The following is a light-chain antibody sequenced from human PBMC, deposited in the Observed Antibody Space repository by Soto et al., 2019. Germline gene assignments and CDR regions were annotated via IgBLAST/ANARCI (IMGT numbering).Light chain of an antibody. V-gene: IGLV2-23*01. Sequence: QSVLTQPASVSGSPGQSITISCTGTSSDVGSYNLVSWYQQHPGTAPKLMIYEGSKRPSVVSNRFSGSKSGNTASLTISGLQAEDEADYYCCSYAGSSTLVFGGGTKLTVL. CDR2: EGS. CDR1: SSDVGSYNL. CDR3: CSYAGSSTLV. J-gene: IGLJ2*01.